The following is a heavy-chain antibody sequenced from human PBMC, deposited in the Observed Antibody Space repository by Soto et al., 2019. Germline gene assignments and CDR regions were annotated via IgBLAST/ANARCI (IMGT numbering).Heavy chain of an antibody. J-gene: IGHJ4*02. V-gene: IGHV1-46*01. CDR2: INPSGGST. D-gene: IGHD5-12*01. Sequence: ASVKVSCKASGYTFTSYYMHWVRQAPGQGLEGMGIINPSGGSTSYAQKFQGRVTMTRDTSTSTVYTELSSLRSGDTAVYYCARDKGRGISGFDSFDYGAQGTRVTSPQ. CDR3: ARDKGRGISGFDSFDY. CDR1: GYTFTSYY.